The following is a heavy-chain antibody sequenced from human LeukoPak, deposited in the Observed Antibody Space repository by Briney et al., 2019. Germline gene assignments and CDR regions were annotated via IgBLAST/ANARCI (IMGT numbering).Heavy chain of an antibody. D-gene: IGHD2-2*01. J-gene: IGHJ4*02. CDR3: ARDLGVVPPEDYDYFDY. V-gene: IGHV3-74*01. CDR2: INTDGSST. CDR1: GFTFSSYW. Sequence: GGSLRLSCAASGFTFSSYWMHWVRQAPGKGLVWVSRINTDGSSTNYADSVKGRFTISRDNAKNTLYLQMNSLRAEDTAIYYCARDLGVVPPEDYDYFDYWGQGTLVTVSA.